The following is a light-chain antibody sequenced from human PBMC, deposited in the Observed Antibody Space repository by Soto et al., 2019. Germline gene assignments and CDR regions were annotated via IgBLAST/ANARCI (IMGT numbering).Light chain of an antibody. J-gene: IGLJ1*01. CDR3: CSYAGSSTWV. V-gene: IGLV2-23*01. Sequence: QSALTQPASVSGSPGQSITISCTGTSSDVGSYKFVSWYQQHPGKAPKLMIYEGSKRPSGISNRSSVSKSGNTAFLTISVLQAYEVGDYYSCSYAGSSTWVFGTGTKVTVL. CDR2: EGS. CDR1: SSDVGSYKF.